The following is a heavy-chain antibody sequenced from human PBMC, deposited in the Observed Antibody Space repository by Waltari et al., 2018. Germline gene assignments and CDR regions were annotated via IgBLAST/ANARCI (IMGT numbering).Heavy chain of an antibody. CDR2: IYTSGST. CDR3: ARDREQGVTIFGVVHGSHAFDI. V-gene: IGHV4-31*03. J-gene: IGHJ3*02. D-gene: IGHD3-3*01. CDR1: GGSISSGGYY. Sequence: QVQLQESGPGLVKPSQTLSLTCTVSGGSISSGGYYWSWIRQHPGKGLEWIGYIYTSGSTYYNPSLKSRVTISVDTSKNQFSLKLSSVTAADTAVYYCARDREQGVTIFGVVHGSHAFDIWGQGTMVTVSS.